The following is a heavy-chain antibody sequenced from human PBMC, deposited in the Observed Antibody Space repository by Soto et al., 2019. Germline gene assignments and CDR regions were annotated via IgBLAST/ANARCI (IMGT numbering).Heavy chain of an antibody. CDR3: ARDLEYSSYSNWFDP. CDR1: GGSISSYY. Sequence: SETLSLTCTVSGGSISSYYWSWIRQPAGKGLEWIGRIYTSGSTNYNPSLKSRVTMSVDTSKNQFSLKLSSVTAADTAVYYCARDLEYSSYSNWFDPWGQGTLVTVSS. J-gene: IGHJ5*02. D-gene: IGHD6-6*01. CDR2: IYTSGST. V-gene: IGHV4-4*07.